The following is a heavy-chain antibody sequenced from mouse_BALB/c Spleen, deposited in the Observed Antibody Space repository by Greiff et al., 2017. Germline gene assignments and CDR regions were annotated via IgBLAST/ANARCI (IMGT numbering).Heavy chain of an antibody. CDR3: TAYYDYAY. J-gene: IGHJ3*01. V-gene: IGHV14-3*02. D-gene: IGHD2-4*01. CDR1: GFNIKDTY. Sequence: EVKLVESGAELVKPGASVKLSCTASGFNIKDTYMHWVKQRPEQGLEWIGVIDPSDSYTSYNQKFKGKATLTVDTSSSTAYMQLSSLTSEDSAVYYCTAYYDYAYWGQGTLVTVSA. CDR2: IDPSDSYT.